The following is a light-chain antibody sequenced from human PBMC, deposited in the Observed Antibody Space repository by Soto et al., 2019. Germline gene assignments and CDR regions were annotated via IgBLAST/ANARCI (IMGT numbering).Light chain of an antibody. CDR1: QSASSDY. CDR2: GAS. V-gene: IGKV3-20*01. Sequence: EIVLTQSPGTLSLSPGERATVACRASQSASSDYLAWYQQKPGQAPRLLIYGASTRATGIPDRFSGSGSGTDFTLTISRLEPEDFATYYCQQSYNTPPTFGGGTKVEIK. CDR3: QQSYNTPPT. J-gene: IGKJ4*01.